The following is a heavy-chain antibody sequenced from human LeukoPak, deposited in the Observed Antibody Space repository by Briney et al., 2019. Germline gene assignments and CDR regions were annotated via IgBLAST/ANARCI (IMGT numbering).Heavy chain of an antibody. CDR2: INHSGST. CDR1: GGSISSYY. CDR3: ARGKLRGYSYGANWFDP. D-gene: IGHD5-18*01. J-gene: IGHJ5*02. V-gene: IGHV4-34*01. Sequence: SETLSLTCTVSGGSISSYYWSWIRQPPGKGLEWIGEINHSGSTNYNPSLKSRVTISVDTSKNQFSLKLSSVTAADTAVYYCARGKLRGYSYGANWFDPWGQGTLVTVSS.